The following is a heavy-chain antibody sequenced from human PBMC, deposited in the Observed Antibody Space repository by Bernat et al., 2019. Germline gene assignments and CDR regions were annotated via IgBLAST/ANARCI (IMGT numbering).Heavy chain of an antibody. V-gene: IGHV4-59*01. CDR1: GGSMSSYY. D-gene: IGHD1-26*01. CDR3: ARRVGRSDVFDV. J-gene: IGHJ3*01. CDR2: IYYSGST. Sequence: QVQLQESGPGLVKPSETVSLTCTVSGGSMSSYYWSWIRQPPGKGLEWIAYIYYSGSTNYNSSLKSRVTISVDTSKNQFSLKLSSVTTADTAVYYCARRVGRSDVFDVWGQGTMVTVSS.